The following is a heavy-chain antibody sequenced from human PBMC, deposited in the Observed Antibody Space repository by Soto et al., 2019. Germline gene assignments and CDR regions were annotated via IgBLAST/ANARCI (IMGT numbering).Heavy chain of an antibody. CDR1: GFTFSSYY. D-gene: IGHD1-26*01. CDR2: IQENGSDK. CDR3: VRDRDQWGAHFNFDY. V-gene: IGHV3-7*01. J-gene: IGHJ4*02. Sequence: EVQLVESGGGLVQPGGSLRLSCVASGFTFSSYYMTWVRQAPGMGLEWVANIQENGSDKKYVDSVKGRFTISRDNAKNSVYLQMNSLRAEDTAVYYCVRDRDQWGAHFNFDYWGQGTLVTVSS.